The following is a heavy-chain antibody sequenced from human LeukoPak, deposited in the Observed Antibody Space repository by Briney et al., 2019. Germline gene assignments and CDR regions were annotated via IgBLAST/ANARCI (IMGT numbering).Heavy chain of an antibody. CDR3: ARGSNYFDY. Sequence: SETLSLTCTVSGGSVIRGGYYRSWIRQPPGKRLEWIGYVFNSEGTNCSPSLRSWVTISADTSKNQFSLKLTSVTAADTAIYYCARGSNYFDYWGQGILVTVSS. V-gene: IGHV4-61*08. D-gene: IGHD6-6*01. CDR2: VFNSEGT. CDR1: GGSVIRGGYY. J-gene: IGHJ4*02.